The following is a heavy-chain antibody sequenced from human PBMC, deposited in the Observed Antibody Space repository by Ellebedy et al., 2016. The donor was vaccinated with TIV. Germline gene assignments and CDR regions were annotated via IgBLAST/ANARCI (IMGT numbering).Heavy chain of an antibody. CDR3: ATDEGIY. CDR2: IKPGGNEK. V-gene: IGHV3-7*03. D-gene: IGHD3-10*01. CDR1: GPIFSHNW. Sequence: PGGSLRLSCVDSGPIFSHNWMNWVRQAPGKGLEWVANIKPGGNEKFYVGSVVGRFTISRDNANNSLYLQMDSLRAEDTAVYYCATDEGIYWGQGTLVTVSS. J-gene: IGHJ4*02.